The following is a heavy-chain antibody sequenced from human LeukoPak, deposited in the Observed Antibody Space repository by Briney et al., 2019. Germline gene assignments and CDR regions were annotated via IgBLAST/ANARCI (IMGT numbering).Heavy chain of an antibody. V-gene: IGHV4-59*01. CDR3: ARGIEGFGGDYYYYYYMDV. Sequence: KTSETLSLTCTVSGGSISSYYWSWIRQSPGKGLEWIGYIYYSGSTNYNPSLKSRVTISVDTSKNQFSLKLSSVTAADTAVYYCARGIEGFGGDYYYYYYMDVWGKGTTVTVSS. CDR2: IYYSGST. J-gene: IGHJ6*03. CDR1: GGSISSYY. D-gene: IGHD3-10*01.